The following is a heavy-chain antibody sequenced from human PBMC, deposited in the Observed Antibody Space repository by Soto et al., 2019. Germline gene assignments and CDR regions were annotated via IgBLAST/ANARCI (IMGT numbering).Heavy chain of an antibody. D-gene: IGHD5-12*01. CDR1: GYSFTSYW. V-gene: IGHV5-10-1*01. CDR2: IDPSDSYT. J-gene: IGHJ4*02. CDR3: ARHSGHNYYFDY. Sequence: GESLKISCKVSGYSFTSYWVSWVRQMPGKGLEWMGKIDPSDSYTNYSPAFQGHVTISVDKSITTAYLQWSSLKASDTAMFYCARHSGHNYYFDYWGQGALVTVSS.